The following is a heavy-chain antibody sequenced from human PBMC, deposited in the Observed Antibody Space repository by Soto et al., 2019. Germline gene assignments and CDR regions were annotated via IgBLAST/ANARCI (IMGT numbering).Heavy chain of an antibody. CDR2: IKQDGSEK. D-gene: IGHD6-19*01. V-gene: IGHV3-7*01. CDR1: GFNFSTYG. Sequence: GGSLRLSCAASGFNFSTYGMDWVRQVPGKGLEWVANIKQDGSEKYYVDSVKGRFTISRDNAKNSLYLQMNSLRAEDTAVYYCARDRVAGHDLKAFDIWGQGTMVTVSS. J-gene: IGHJ3*02. CDR3: ARDRVAGHDLKAFDI.